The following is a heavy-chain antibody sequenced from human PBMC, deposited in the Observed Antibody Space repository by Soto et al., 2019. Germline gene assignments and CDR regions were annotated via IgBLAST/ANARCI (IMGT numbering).Heavy chain of an antibody. CDR2: IIPILGIA. D-gene: IGHD6-6*01. J-gene: IGHJ4*02. CDR1: GGTFSSYT. Sequence: QVPLVQSGAEVKKPGSSVKVSCKASGGTFSSYTISWVRQAPGQGLEWMGRIIPILGIANYAQKFQGRVTITADKSTSTAYMELSSLRSEDTAVYYCASVPSIAARDLFDYWGQGTLVTVSS. V-gene: IGHV1-69*02. CDR3: ASVPSIAARDLFDY.